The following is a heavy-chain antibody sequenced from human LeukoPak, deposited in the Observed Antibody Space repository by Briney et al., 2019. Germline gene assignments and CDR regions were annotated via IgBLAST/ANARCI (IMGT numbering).Heavy chain of an antibody. Sequence: KPSETLSLTCTVSGGSISSSSYYWGWIRQPPGKGLEWIGSIYYSGSTYYNPSLKSRVTISVDTSMNQFSLKLSSVTAADTAVYYCARPNIVDYVTGAFDIWGQGTMVTVSS. V-gene: IGHV4-39*01. CDR2: IYYSGST. J-gene: IGHJ3*02. CDR3: ARPNIVDYVTGAFDI. CDR1: GGSISSSSYY. D-gene: IGHD3-16*01.